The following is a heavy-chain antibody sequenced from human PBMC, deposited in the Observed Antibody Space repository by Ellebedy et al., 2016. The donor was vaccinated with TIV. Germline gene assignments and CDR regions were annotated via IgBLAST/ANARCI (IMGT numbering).Heavy chain of an antibody. CDR2: ISYHGRNK. D-gene: IGHD2-15*01. V-gene: IGHV3-30*04. J-gene: IGHJ4*02. CDR3: ARDSWGGSFLVANYFDF. Sequence: GGSLRLSXVASGFAFSRCAMHWVRQTPGKGLEWVATISYHGRNKFYADAVKGRFSISRDNSMNTLYLQANSLRAEDTAVYYCARDSWGGSFLVANYFDFWGQGTLVSVSS. CDR1: GFAFSRCA.